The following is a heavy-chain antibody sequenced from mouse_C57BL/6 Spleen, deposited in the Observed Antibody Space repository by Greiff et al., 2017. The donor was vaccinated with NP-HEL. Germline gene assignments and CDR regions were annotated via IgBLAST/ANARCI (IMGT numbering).Heavy chain of an antibody. V-gene: IGHV14-4*01. Sequence: EVQLQQSGAELVRPGASVKLSCTASGFNIKDDYMHWVKQRPEQGLEWIGWIDPENGDTEYASKFQGKATITADTSSNTAYLQLSSLTSEDTAVYYCTRDYDDFDYWGQGTTLTVSS. J-gene: IGHJ2*01. CDR2: IDPENGDT. CDR3: TRDYDDFDY. CDR1: GFNIKDDY. D-gene: IGHD2-4*01.